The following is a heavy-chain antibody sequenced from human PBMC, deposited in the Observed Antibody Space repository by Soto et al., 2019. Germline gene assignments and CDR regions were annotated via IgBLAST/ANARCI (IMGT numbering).Heavy chain of an antibody. J-gene: IGHJ4*02. CDR2: ISYDGSNK. V-gene: IGHV3-30*18. Sequence: GGSLRLSCAASGFTFSSYGMHWVRQAPGKGLEWVAVISYDGSNKYYADSVKGRFTISRDNSKNTLYLQMNSLRAEDTAVYYCAKVLIYFDILTGITMDYWCQRTLVTGSS. CDR3: AKVLIYFDILTGITMDY. CDR1: GFTFSSYG. D-gene: IGHD3-9*01.